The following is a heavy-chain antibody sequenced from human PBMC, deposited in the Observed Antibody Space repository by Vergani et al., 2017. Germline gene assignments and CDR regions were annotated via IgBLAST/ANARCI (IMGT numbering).Heavy chain of an antibody. Sequence: VQLVQSGAEVKKPGSSVKVSCKASGGTFSSYTISWVRQAPGQGLEWMGRIIPILGIANYAQKFQGRVTITADKSTSTAYVELSSLRSEDTAVYYCAITGEARPDDYWGQGTLVTVSS. CDR1: GGTFSSYT. D-gene: IGHD3-16*01. CDR2: IIPILGIA. V-gene: IGHV1-69*02. CDR3: AITGEARPDDY. J-gene: IGHJ4*02.